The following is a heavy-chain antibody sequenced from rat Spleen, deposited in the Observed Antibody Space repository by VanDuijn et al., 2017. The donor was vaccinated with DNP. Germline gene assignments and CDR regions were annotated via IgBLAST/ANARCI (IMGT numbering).Heavy chain of an antibody. CDR2: VNSAGST. Sequence: EVQLQESGPGLVKPSQSLSLTCSVTGYSITSSYSWNWIRKFPGNKLEWMGSVNSAGSTNYNPYLQSRISITRATSKNQIFLQVNSVTTEDTATYYCARWPGYNPPYAMDAWGQGTSVTVSS. V-gene: IGHV3-3*01. D-gene: IGHD1-4*01. J-gene: IGHJ4*01. CDR1: GYSITSSYS. CDR3: ARWPGYNPPYAMDA.